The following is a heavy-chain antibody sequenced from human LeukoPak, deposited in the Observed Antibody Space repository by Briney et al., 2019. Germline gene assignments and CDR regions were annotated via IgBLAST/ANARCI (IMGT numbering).Heavy chain of an antibody. V-gene: IGHV3-21*01. CDR2: ISSSSYI. CDR3: ARDPPGHYYGSGSYYS. Sequence: GGSLRLSCAASGFTFSSYSLNWVRLAPGKGLEWVSSISSSSYIYYADSVKGRFTISRDNAKNSLYLQMNSLRAEDTAVYYCARDPPGHYYGSGSYYSWGQGTLVTVSS. J-gene: IGHJ4*02. CDR1: GFTFSSYS. D-gene: IGHD3-10*01.